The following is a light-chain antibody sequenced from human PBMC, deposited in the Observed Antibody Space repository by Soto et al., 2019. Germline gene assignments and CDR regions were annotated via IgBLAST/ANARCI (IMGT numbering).Light chain of an antibody. Sequence: QSALTQAASVSGSAGQSITISCSGTMRDVGAYNLVSWYQQHPGTAPKLIIYEVRNRPSGISSRFSGSRSGNTASLTISGLQSEDEGDYYCRAYTARSTLVFVARTK. CDR1: MRDVGAYNL. V-gene: IGLV2-14*01. J-gene: IGLJ3*02. CDR3: RAYTARSTLV. CDR2: EVR.